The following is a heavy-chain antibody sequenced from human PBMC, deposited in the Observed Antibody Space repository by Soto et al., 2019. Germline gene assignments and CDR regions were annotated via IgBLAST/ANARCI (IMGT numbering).Heavy chain of an antibody. D-gene: IGHD3-10*01. CDR2: IYYSGST. J-gene: IGHJ5*02. Sequence: SETLSLTCTVSVGSIISSSYYWGWIRQPPGKGLEWIGSIYYSGSTYYNPSLKSRVTISVDTSKNQFSLKLSSVTAADTAVYYCARHPSLGFGGTDSWFDPWGQGTLVTVSS. CDR1: VGSIISSSYY. CDR3: ARHPSLGFGGTDSWFDP. V-gene: IGHV4-39*01.